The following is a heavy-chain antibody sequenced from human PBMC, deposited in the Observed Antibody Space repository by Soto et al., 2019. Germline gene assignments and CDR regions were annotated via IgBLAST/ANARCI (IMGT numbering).Heavy chain of an antibody. J-gene: IGHJ6*02. Sequence: QVQLQESGPGLVKPSETLSLTCSVSSGSISHGGYYWSWIRHHPRRGLEWIGFIYYTGSAYYNPSLESRVSLTVDRFKNQFSLELTSVTAADAGVYYCARSFTAWNMNYYGVDVWGHGTRVTVSS. CDR2: IYYTGSA. V-gene: IGHV4-31*03. D-gene: IGHD1-1*01. CDR3: ARSFTAWNMNYYGVDV. CDR1: SGSISHGGYY.